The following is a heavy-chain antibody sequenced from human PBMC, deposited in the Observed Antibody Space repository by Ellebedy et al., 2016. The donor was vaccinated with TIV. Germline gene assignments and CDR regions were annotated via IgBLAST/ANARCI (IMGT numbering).Heavy chain of an antibody. Sequence: GESLKISCAASGFTFSSYTINWVRQAPGKGLEWVSVLYGGGNAFYADSVKGRFTISRDDSKNTLYLQINSLRAEDTAVYYSSRDGHYYDSGSYSVYGMDVWGQGTTVTVSS. J-gene: IGHJ6*02. CDR2: LYGGGNA. CDR1: GFTFSSYT. CDR3: SRDGHYYDSGSYSVYGMDV. D-gene: IGHD3-10*01. V-gene: IGHV3-66*01.